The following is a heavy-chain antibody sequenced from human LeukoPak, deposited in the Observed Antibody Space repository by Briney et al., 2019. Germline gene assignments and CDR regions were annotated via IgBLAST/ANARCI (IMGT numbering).Heavy chain of an antibody. J-gene: IGHJ4*02. CDR2: IRSSGSTI. CDR1: GFTFSSYS. CDR3: ARDSFYYGSGSHNYFDY. V-gene: IGHV3-48*02. Sequence: PGGSLRLSCAASGFTFSSYSMNWVRQAPGKGLEWVSYIRSSGSTIYYADSVKGRFTISRDNAKNSLYLQMNSLRDEDTAVYFCARDSFYYGSGSHNYFDYWGQGALVTVSS. D-gene: IGHD3-10*01.